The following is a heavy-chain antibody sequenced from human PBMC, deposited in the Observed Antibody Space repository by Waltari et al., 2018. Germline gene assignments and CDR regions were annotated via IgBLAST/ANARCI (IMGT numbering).Heavy chain of an antibody. J-gene: IGHJ4*02. CDR1: GFPFSDYY. D-gene: IGHD6-13*01. CDR2: IYSGGST. CDR3: ARTVAAAGPNDY. Sequence: EVQLVETGGGLIQPGCSLRLSFDDSGFPFSDYYFTWFRQAPGTGVEWCSVIYSGGSTYYADSVKGRFTISRDNSKNTLYLQMNSLRAEDTAVYYCARTVAAAGPNDYWGQGTLVTVSS. V-gene: IGHV3-53*02.